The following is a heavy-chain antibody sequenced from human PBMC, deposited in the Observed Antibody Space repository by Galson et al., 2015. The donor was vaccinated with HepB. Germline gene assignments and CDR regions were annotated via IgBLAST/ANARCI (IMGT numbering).Heavy chain of an antibody. CDR1: GFNFNDYW. CDR3: ARGYSTAWSPGY. CDR2: ISDDGGST. D-gene: IGHD6-19*01. J-gene: IGHJ4*02. Sequence: SLGLSCAASGFNFNDYWMHWVRQGPGKGLVWVSSISDDGGSTRYADSVRGRFTISRDNARNTLFLQMNSLRVEDTALYYCARGYSTAWSPGYWGQGTLVTASS. V-gene: IGHV3-74*01.